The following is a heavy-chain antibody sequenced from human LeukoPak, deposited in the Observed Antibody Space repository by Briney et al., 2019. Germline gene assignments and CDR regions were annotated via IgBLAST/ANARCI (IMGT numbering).Heavy chain of an antibody. Sequence: SETLSLTCTVSGGSISSYYWSWIRQPPGKGLEWIGYIYTSGSTNYNPSLKSRVTISVDTSKNQFSLKLSSVTAADTAVYYCARDRIVGASNWFDPWGQGTLVTVSS. CDR1: GGSISSYY. J-gene: IGHJ5*02. CDR2: IYTSGST. CDR3: ARDRIVGASNWFDP. V-gene: IGHV4-59*01. D-gene: IGHD1-26*01.